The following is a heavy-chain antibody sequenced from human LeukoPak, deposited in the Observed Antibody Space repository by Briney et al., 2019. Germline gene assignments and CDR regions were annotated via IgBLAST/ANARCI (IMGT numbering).Heavy chain of an antibody. D-gene: IGHD6-19*01. CDR3: ARDWTAVAEYYFDY. J-gene: IGHJ4*02. CDR1: GFSFSNYA. CDR2: ISYDGSNK. V-gene: IGHV3-30*04. Sequence: GRSLRLSCAASGFSFSNYAMHWVRQAPGKGLEWVAVISYDGSNKHYADSVKGRFTISRDNSKITLYLQMSSLRADDTAVYYCARDWTAVAEYYFDYWGQGTLVTVSS.